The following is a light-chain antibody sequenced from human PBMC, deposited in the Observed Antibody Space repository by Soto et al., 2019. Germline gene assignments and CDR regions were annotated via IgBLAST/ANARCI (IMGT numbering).Light chain of an antibody. J-gene: IGKJ2*01. CDR3: QQSYTTPFT. Sequence: DIPMTQSPSSLSASVGDRVTITCRASQSVSNYLNWFQHKPGRAPKLLIHTASTLRSGVPSRFSGSGSGADFTLTIISLQREDFATYYCQQSYTTPFTFGQGTELEIK. V-gene: IGKV1-39*01. CDR2: TAS. CDR1: QSVSNY.